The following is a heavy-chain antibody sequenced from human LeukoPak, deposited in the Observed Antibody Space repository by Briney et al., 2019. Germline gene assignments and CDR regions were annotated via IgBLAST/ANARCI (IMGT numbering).Heavy chain of an antibody. CDR3: ARGGSRGPRDAFDI. V-gene: IGHV1-46*01. J-gene: IGHJ3*02. CDR2: ISPSGAST. D-gene: IGHD6-13*01. Sequence: GASVKVSCKASGYTFTSSYLHWVRQAPGQGLEWMGMISPSGASTTYAQKFQGRVTMTRDTSTSTVYMELSSLRSEDTAVYYCARGGSRGPRDAFDIWGQGTMVTVSS. CDR1: GYTFTSSY.